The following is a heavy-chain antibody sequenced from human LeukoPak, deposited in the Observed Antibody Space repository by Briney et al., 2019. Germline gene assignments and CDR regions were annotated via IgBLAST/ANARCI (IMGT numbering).Heavy chain of an antibody. CDR2: INPSGGST. Sequence: GASVKVSCKASGYTFTGYYMHWVRQAPGQGLEWMGIINPSGGSTSYAQKFQGRVTMTRDMSTSTVYMELSSLRSEDTAVYYCARDISLIGYCSSTSCAGVGYWGQGTLVTVSS. CDR3: ARDISLIGYCSSTSCAGVGY. J-gene: IGHJ4*02. V-gene: IGHV1-46*01. D-gene: IGHD2-2*01. CDR1: GYTFTGYY.